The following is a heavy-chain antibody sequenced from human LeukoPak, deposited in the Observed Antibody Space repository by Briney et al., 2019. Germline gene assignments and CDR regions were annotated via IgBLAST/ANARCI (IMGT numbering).Heavy chain of an antibody. D-gene: IGHD6-25*01. V-gene: IGHV1-18*04. CDR2: ISAYNGNT. CDR3: ARFSIPANWFDP. Sequence: AAVKVSCKASGYTFTGYYMHWLRQAPGQGLEWMGWISAYNGNTNYAQNLQGRVTMTTDTSTRVAYMELRSLGSDDTAIYYCARFSIPANWFDPWGQGTLVTVSS. J-gene: IGHJ5*02. CDR1: GYTFTGYY.